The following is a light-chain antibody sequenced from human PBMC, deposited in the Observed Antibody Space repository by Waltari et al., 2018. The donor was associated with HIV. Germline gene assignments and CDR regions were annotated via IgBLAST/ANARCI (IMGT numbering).Light chain of an antibody. CDR1: VLAKQF. CDR3: QSADTSGTSVL. V-gene: IGLV3-25*03. CDR2: KDT. J-gene: IGLJ2*01. Sequence: SSDLTQSPSLSVSPGQTAKITCSGDVLAKQFAFWYHRKPGQAPLLLIYKDTERPSKIPERFSASISGTTVTLTISGVRAEDEAEYFCQSADTSGTSVLFGGGTTLTVL.